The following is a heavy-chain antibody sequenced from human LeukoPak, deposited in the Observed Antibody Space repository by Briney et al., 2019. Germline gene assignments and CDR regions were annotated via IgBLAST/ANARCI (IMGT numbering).Heavy chain of an antibody. CDR3: AREEANTRIHFDY. J-gene: IGHJ4*02. CDR2: INPNSGYT. Sequence: GASVKVSCKASGYTFTGYYIHWVRQAPGQGLEWMGYINPNSGYTNYAQKFQDRVTVTRDTSISIAYMELSRPRSDDTAVYYCAREEANTRIHFDYWGQGTLVTVSS. D-gene: IGHD3-22*01. V-gene: IGHV1-2*02. CDR1: GYTFTGYY.